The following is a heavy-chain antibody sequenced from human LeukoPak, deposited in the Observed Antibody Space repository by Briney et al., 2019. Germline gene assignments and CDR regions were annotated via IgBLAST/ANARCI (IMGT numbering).Heavy chain of an antibody. D-gene: IGHD5-12*01. CDR2: IRSKAYGGTT. V-gene: IGHV3-49*03. J-gene: IGHJ6*02. Sequence: PGGSLRLSCTASGFTFGDYAMSWFRQAPGKGLEWVGFIRSKAYGGTTEYAASVKGRFTISRDDSKSIAYLQMNSLKTEDTAVYYCTRLAATIRDYYGMDVWGQGTTVTVSS. CDR3: TRLAATIRDYYGMDV. CDR1: GFTFGDYA.